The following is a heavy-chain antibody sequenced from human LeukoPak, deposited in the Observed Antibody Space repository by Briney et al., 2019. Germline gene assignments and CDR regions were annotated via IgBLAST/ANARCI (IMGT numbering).Heavy chain of an antibody. V-gene: IGHV1-2*02. CDR3: ARTWPRTNGVCSAFDY. CDR2: INPNSGGT. J-gene: IGHJ4*02. Sequence: ASVKVSCKASGYTFTGYYMHWVRQAPGQGLEWMGWINPNSGGTNYAQKFQGRVTMTRDTSISTAYMELSRLRSDDTAVYYCARTWPRTNGVCSAFDYWGQGTLVTVSS. D-gene: IGHD2-8*01. CDR1: GYTFTGYY.